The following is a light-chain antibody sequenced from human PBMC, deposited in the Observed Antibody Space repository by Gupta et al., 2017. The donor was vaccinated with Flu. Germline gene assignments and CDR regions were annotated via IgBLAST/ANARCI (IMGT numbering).Light chain of an antibody. J-gene: IGLJ3*02. CDR3: QSADRSGTYWV. CDR1: PLPEEY. Sequence: YELPQPPSLSVSPGQTARITCSGEPLPEEYVYWYQQKPGQAPVLVIYNDRDRPPGIPDRFSGSNSGTKVTLTISGVQAEDEAEDYCQSADRSGTYWVFGGGTKLTVL. V-gene: IGLV3-25*02. CDR2: NDR.